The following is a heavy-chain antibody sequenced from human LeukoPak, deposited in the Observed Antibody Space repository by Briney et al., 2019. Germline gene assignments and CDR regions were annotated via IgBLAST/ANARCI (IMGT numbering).Heavy chain of an antibody. Sequence: GGSLRLSCAASGFTFSDYYMSWIRQAPGKGLEWVSGISGSGGSTYYADSVKGRFTISRGNSKNTLYLQMNNLRAEDTAVYYCAKTGGWYFDYWGQGTLVTVSS. V-gene: IGHV3-23*01. CDR2: ISGSGGST. CDR1: GFTFSDYY. D-gene: IGHD6-19*01. J-gene: IGHJ4*02. CDR3: AKTGGWYFDY.